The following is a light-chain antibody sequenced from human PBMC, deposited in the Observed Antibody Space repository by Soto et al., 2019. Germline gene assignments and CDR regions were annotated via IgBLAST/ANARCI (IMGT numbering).Light chain of an antibody. V-gene: IGKV3-11*01. Sequence: EIVLTQSPATLSLSPGDRATLSCRASQSVENFLAWYQQKRGQAPRLLIFDVSTRAPGIPPRFSGSGSGTDFTLTISSLEPEDFAFYYCQQRRTWPLTFGGGTTVDFK. CDR3: QQRRTWPLT. CDR1: QSVENF. J-gene: IGKJ4*01. CDR2: DVS.